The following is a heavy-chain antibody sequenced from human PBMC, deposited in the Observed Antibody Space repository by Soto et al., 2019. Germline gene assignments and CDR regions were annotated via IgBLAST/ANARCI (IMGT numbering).Heavy chain of an antibody. CDR2: INAGNGNT. D-gene: IGHD5-18*01. J-gene: IGHJ4*02. Sequence: GASVKVSCKASGYTFTSYAMQWVRQAPGQRLEWMGWINAGNGNTKYSQKFQGRVTITSDTSASTDYMELNSLTVEDTAIYYCASLDTARIQIAGYWGQGIQVTVSS. V-gene: IGHV1-3*01. CDR3: ASLDTARIQIAGY. CDR1: GYTFTSYA.